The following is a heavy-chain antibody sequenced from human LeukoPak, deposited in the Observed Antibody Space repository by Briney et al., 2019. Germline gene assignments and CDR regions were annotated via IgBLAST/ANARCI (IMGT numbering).Heavy chain of an antibody. J-gene: IGHJ4*02. CDR1: GGSISSGSYY. CDR3: ARERSAGPYCSSTSCYAFDY. V-gene: IGHV4-61*02. Sequence: PSETLSLTCTVSGGSISSGSYYWSWIRQPAGKGPEWIGRIYTSGSTNYNPSLKSRVTISVDTSKNQFSLKLSSVTAADTAVYYCARERSAGPYCSSTSCYAFDYWGQGTLVTVSS. D-gene: IGHD2-2*01. CDR2: IYTSGST.